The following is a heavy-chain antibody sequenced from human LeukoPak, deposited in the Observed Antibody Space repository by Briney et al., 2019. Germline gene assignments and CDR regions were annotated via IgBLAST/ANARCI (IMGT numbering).Heavy chain of an antibody. CDR2: INPSGGST. J-gene: IGHJ5*02. Sequence: ASVKASCKASGYTFTSYYMHWVRQAPGQGLEWMGIINPSGGSTSYAQKFQGRVTMTRDTSTSTVYMELSSLRSEDTAVYYCARAIGYCSSTSCFYNWFDPWGQGTLVTVSS. V-gene: IGHV1-46*01. CDR1: GYTFTSYY. CDR3: ARAIGYCSSTSCFYNWFDP. D-gene: IGHD2-2*01.